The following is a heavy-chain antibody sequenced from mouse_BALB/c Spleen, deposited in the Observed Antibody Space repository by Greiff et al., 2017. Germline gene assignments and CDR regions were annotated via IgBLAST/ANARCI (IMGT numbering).Heavy chain of an antibody. CDR2: ISSGGST. CDR1: GFTFSSYA. D-gene: IGHD2-4*01. CDR3: ARVDDSYDYDGDWYFDV. V-gene: IGHV5-6-5*01. J-gene: IGHJ1*01. Sequence: EVMLVESGGGLVKPGGSLKLSCAASGFTFSSYAMSWVRQTPEKRLEWVASISSGGSTYYPDSVKGRFTISRDNARNILYLQMSSLRSEDTAMYYCARVDDSYDYDGDWYFDVWGAGTTVTVSS.